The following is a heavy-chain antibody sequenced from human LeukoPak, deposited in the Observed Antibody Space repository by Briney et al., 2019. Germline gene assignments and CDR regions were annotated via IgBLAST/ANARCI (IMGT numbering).Heavy chain of an antibody. J-gene: IGHJ3*02. CDR1: GFTFSSYS. CDR3: AGDGAAASDVFDI. D-gene: IGHD6-13*01. CDR2: IRSSSSYI. V-gene: IGHV3-21*01. Sequence: GGSLRLSCAASGFTFSSYSMNWVRQAPGKGLEWVSSIRSSSSYIYYADSVKGRFTISRDNAKNSLYLQMNSLRAEDTAVYYCAGDGAAASDVFDIWGQGTMVTVSS.